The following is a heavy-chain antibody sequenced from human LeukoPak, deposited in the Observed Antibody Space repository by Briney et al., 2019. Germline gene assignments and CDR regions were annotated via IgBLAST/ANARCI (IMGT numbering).Heavy chain of an antibody. D-gene: IGHD3-3*01. J-gene: IGHJ4*02. CDR2: IWYHGNDV. CDR1: GFTFGSYG. CDR3: ARDFWNEPSKYFDY. Sequence: GGSLRLSCSASGFTFGSYGMHWVRQAPGKGLEWVALIWYHGNDVDYADSVKGRFTISRDNSKNTQYLQMNSVRAEDTAVYFCARDFWNEPSKYFDYWGQGTLVTVSS. V-gene: IGHV3-33*01.